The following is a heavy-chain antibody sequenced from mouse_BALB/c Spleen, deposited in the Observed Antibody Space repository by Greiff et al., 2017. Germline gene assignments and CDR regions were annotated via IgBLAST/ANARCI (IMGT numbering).Heavy chain of an antibody. D-gene: IGHD4-1*01. J-gene: IGHJ2*01. CDR3: ARDWDLDY. V-gene: IGHV5-17*02. CDR2: ISSGSSTI. CDR1: GFTFSSFG. Sequence: EVKVEESGGGLVQPGESRKLSCAASGFTFSSFGMHWVRQAPEKGLEWVAYISSGSSTIYYADTVKGRFTISRDNPKNTLFLQMTSLRSEDTAMYYCARDWDLDYWGQGTTLTVSS.